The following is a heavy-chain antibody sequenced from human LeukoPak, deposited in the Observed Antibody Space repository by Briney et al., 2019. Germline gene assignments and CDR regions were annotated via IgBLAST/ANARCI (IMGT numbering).Heavy chain of an antibody. D-gene: IGHD4-17*01. V-gene: IGHV3-30-3*01. CDR2: ISYDGSNK. CDR1: GLTFSDFG. CDR3: AREMGRPDDYGDYRAFDI. J-gene: IGHJ3*02. Sequence: GGSLRLSCTGSGLTFSDFGLSWFRQAPGKGLEWVAVISYDGSNKYYADSVKGRFTISGDNSKNTLYLQMNSLRAEDTAVYYCAREMGRPDDYGDYRAFDIWGQGTMVTVSS.